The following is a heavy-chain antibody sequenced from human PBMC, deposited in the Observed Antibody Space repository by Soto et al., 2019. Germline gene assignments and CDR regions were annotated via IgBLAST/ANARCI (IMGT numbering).Heavy chain of an antibody. CDR3: ARNCGGDCSNWFGP. J-gene: IGHJ5*02. CDR1: GLIFSGYH. Sequence: GGSLSLSCAASGLIFSGYHMDWVRQAPGKGLEWVSYISTTSSNIYYADSVKARFTISRDNAENSLYLQMNSPSAEDTAVYYCARNCGGDCSNWFGPWGQGTLVTVSS. CDR2: ISTTSSNI. D-gene: IGHD2-21*02. V-gene: IGHV3-21*05.